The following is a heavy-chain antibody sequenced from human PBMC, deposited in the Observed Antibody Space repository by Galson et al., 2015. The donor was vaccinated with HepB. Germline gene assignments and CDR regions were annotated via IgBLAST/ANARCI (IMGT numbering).Heavy chain of an antibody. CDR1: GYTFTSYY. D-gene: IGHD1-26*01. V-gene: IGHV1-46*01. CDR3: ARGRMSGDAFDI. CDR2: INPSGGGT. J-gene: IGHJ3*02. Sequence: SVKVSCKASGYTFTSYYMHWVRQAPGQGLEWMGIINPSGGGTSYAQKFQGRVSMTRDTSTSTVYMELSSLRSEDTAVYYCARGRMSGDAFDIWGQGTMVTVSS.